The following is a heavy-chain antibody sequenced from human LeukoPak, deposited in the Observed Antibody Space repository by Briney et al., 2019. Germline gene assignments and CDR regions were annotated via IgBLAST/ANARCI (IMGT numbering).Heavy chain of an antibody. V-gene: IGHV3-21*01. CDR1: GFTFSSYS. D-gene: IGHD6-19*01. Sequence: PGGSLRLSCAASGFTFSSYSMNWVRQAPGKGLEWVSSISSSSSYIYYADSVKGRFTISRDNAKNSLYLQMNSLRAEDTAVYYCARDNRFASGWPDVYWGQGILVTVSS. CDR3: ARDNRFASGWPDVY. J-gene: IGHJ4*02. CDR2: ISSSSSYI.